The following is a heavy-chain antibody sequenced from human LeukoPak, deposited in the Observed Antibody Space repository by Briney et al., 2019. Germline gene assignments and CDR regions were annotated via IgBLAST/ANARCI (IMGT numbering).Heavy chain of an antibody. V-gene: IGHV1-18*01. D-gene: IGHD3-16*01. J-gene: IGHJ3*02. Sequence: GASVKVSCKXSGCTFTNYGISWVRQAPGQGLEWMGWISAYSGDTNYAQEFQGRVTMTRDTSTSTAYMELRSLRSDDTAVYYCARDPGSYGDAFDIRGRGTMVTVSS. CDR2: ISAYSGDT. CDR1: GCTFTNYG. CDR3: ARDPGSYGDAFDI.